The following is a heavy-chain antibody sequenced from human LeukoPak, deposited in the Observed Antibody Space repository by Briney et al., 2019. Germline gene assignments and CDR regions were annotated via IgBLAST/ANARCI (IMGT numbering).Heavy chain of an antibody. CDR3: ARDRGYGSGSFDY. V-gene: IGHV3-53*01. D-gene: IGHD3-10*01. Sequence: PGGPLRLSCAASGFTVSSNFMSWVRQAPGKGLEWVSVIYSGGSTYYADSVKGRFTISRDNSKNTLYVQMNSLRVEDTAVYYCARDRGYGSGSFDYWGQGTLVTVSS. J-gene: IGHJ4*02. CDR1: GFTVSSNF. CDR2: IYSGGST.